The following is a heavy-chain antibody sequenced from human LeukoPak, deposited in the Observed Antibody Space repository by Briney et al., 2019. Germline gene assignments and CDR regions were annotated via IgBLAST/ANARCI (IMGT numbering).Heavy chain of an antibody. J-gene: IGHJ4*02. CDR1: GFTFDDYA. D-gene: IGHD2-15*01. Sequence: GGSLRLSCAASGFTFDDYAMHWVRQAPGKGLEWVSLISGDGGSTYYADSVKGRFTISRDNSKNSLYLQMNSLRTEDTAFYYCAKDIGGGGSCYDYWGQGTLVTVSS. CDR3: AKDIGGGGSCYDY. V-gene: IGHV3-43*02. CDR2: ISGDGGST.